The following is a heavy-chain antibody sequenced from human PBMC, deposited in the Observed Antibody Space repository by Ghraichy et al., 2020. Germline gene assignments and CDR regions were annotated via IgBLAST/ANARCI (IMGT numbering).Heavy chain of an antibody. J-gene: IGHJ4*02. CDR2: IYWDDDK. CDR3: AHRGGNYYNWDVGYFDY. D-gene: IGHD3-10*01. CDR1: GFSLSTSGVG. Sequence: QTLSLTCSFSGFSLSTSGVGVGWIRQPPGKALEWLVFIYWDDDKRYSPSLKSRLTITKDTSKNQVVLTMTNMDPVDTATYYCAHRGGNYYNWDVGYFDYWGQGTLVTVSS. V-gene: IGHV2-5*02.